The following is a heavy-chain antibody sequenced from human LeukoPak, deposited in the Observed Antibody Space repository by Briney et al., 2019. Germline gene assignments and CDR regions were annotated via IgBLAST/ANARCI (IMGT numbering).Heavy chain of an antibody. CDR3: ARASDHDWGSYRWDAFDI. D-gene: IGHD3-16*02. J-gene: IGHJ3*02. Sequence: GGSLRLSCAASTFTFSSYTMNWVRQAPGTGLEWFSSISSSGSYIYYADSLKGRLTVSRENARKSLYLQMNSLRAEDTAVYYCARASDHDWGSYRWDAFDIWGQGTMVTVSS. CDR1: TFTFSSYT. CDR2: ISSSGSYI. V-gene: IGHV3-21*01.